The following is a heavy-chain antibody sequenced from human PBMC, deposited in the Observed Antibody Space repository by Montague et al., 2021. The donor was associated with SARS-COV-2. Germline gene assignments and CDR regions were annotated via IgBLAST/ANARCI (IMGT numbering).Heavy chain of an antibody. D-gene: IGHD3-3*01. CDR3: ARGYQLRFFEWSSRPSTIDY. Sequence: SETLSLTCAVYGGSFSGYYWSWIRQPPGKGLEWIGEINHSGSTNYNPSLKSRVTISVDTSKNQFSLKLSSVTAADTAVYYCARGYQLRFFEWSSRPSTIDYWGQGTLVTVSS. CDR1: GGSFSGYY. J-gene: IGHJ4*02. CDR2: INHSGST. V-gene: IGHV4-34*01.